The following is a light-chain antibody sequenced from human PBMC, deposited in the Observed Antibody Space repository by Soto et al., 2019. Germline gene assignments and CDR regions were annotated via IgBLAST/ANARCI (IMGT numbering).Light chain of an antibody. CDR3: QQYNKWRT. V-gene: IGKV3-15*01. CDR1: QSLFYSPRNRSY. Sequence: DIVLTQSPDSLVVSMGERATINCKSSQSLFYSPRNRSYLAWYQQKPGQAPRLLIYDASTRATGIPARFSGSGSGTEFTLTISSLQSEDFAVYYCQQYNKWRTFGQGTKVDIK. J-gene: IGKJ1*01. CDR2: DAS.